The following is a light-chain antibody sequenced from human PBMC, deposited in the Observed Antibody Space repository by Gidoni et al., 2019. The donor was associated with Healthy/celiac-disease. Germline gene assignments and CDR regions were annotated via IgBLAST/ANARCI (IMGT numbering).Light chain of an antibody. V-gene: IGKV3-20*01. J-gene: IGKJ4*01. CDR1: QSVSSSY. Sequence: EIALTQSPVTLSLSPGERATRSCRASQSVSSSYLAWYQQKPGQAPRLLIYGASSRATGIPDRFSGSGSGTDFTLTISRLEPEDFAVYYCQQYGSSPLTFXGXTKVXIK. CDR3: QQYGSSPLT. CDR2: GAS.